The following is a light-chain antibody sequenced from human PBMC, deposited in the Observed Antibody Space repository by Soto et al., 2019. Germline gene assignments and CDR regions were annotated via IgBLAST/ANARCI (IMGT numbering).Light chain of an antibody. J-gene: IGLJ3*02. CDR3: SSYTSSSTRV. V-gene: IGLV2-14*01. Sequence: QSALTQPASVSGSPGQSITISCTGTSSDVGGYNYVSWYQQHPGKAPKLMIYEVSNRPSGVSNRFSVSKSGNTASLTISGLXXXXXADYYCSSYTSSSTRVFGGGTKL. CDR2: EVS. CDR1: SSDVGGYNY.